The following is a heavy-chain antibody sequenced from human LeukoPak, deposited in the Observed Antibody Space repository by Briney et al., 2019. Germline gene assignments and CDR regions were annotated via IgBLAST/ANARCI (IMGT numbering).Heavy chain of an antibody. CDR3: ARGVTMIVVVTTNWFDP. V-gene: IGHV4-39*07. Sequence: PSETLSLTCTVSGGSISSGGYYWSWIRQPPGKGLEWIGEINHSGSTNYNPSLKSRVTISVDTSKNQFSLKLSSVTAADTAVYYCARGVTMIVVVTTNWFDPWGQGTLVTVSS. CDR2: INHSGST. CDR1: GGSISSGGYY. D-gene: IGHD3-22*01. J-gene: IGHJ5*02.